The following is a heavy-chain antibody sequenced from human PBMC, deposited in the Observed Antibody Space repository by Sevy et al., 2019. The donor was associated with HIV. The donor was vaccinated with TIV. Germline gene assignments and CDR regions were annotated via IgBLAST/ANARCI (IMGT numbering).Heavy chain of an antibody. D-gene: IGHD3-22*01. J-gene: IGHJ4*02. CDR1: GGSISSYY. Sequence: SETLSLTCTVSGGSISSYYWSWIRQPAGKGLEWIGRIYTSGSTNYNPSLKSRVTMSVDTSKNQFSLKLSSVTAADTAVYYCACETYYYDSSGYLDYWGQGTLVTVSS. CDR2: IYTSGST. CDR3: ACETYYYDSSGYLDY. V-gene: IGHV4-4*07.